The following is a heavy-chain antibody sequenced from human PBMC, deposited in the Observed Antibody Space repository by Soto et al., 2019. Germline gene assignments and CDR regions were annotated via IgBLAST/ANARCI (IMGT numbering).Heavy chain of an antibody. CDR2: INAGNGNT. CDR3: ERDVTTFGYHYGDYDVGYTCGY. J-gene: IGHJ4*02. Sequence: QVQLVQSGAEEKKPGASVKASCKASGYTFTSYAMHWVRQAPGQRLEWMGWINAGNGNTKYSQKFQDKVTIPRDPSAHAVYKGLSSLSSQDTGVYSCERDVTTFGYHYGDYDVGYTCGYWGEGTLVIVSS. V-gene: IGHV1-3*05. D-gene: IGHD4-17*01. CDR1: GYTFTSYA.